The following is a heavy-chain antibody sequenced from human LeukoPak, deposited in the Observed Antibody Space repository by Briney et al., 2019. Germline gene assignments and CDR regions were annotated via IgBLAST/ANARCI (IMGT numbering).Heavy chain of an antibody. CDR1: SGSISSGDYY. CDR3: ARELGYCSSTSCFGY. Sequence: LSQTLSLTCTVSSGSISSGDYYWSWIRQPPGKGLEWIGYIYYSGSTYYNPSLKSRVTISVDTSKNQFSLKLSSVTAADTAVYYCARELGYCSSTSCFGYWGQGTLVTVSS. J-gene: IGHJ4*02. CDR2: IYYSGST. V-gene: IGHV4-30-4*08. D-gene: IGHD2-2*01.